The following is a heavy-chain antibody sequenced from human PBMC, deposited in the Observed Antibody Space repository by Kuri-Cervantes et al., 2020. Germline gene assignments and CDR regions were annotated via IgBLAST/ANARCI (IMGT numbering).Heavy chain of an antibody. D-gene: IGHD3-22*01. CDR2: IRYDGSKK. Sequence: GGSLRLSCAASGFTFSGYGMHWVRQAPGKGLEWVAFIRYDGSKKYYADSVKGRFTISRDNSKNTLYLQMNSLRVEDTALYYCARTYYYDGSGYYFGYWGQGTLVTVSS. V-gene: IGHV3-30*02. CDR1: GFTFSGYG. CDR3: ARTYYYDGSGYYFGY. J-gene: IGHJ4*02.